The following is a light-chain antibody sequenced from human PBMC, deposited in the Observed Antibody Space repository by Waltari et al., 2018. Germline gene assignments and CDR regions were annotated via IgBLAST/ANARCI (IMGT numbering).Light chain of an antibody. CDR2: EAR. CDR1: NSDVGAYNL. V-gene: IGLV2-23*01. J-gene: IGLJ3*02. Sequence: QSALTQPASVSGSPGQAINISCTGTNSDVGAYNLVSWYQQYPGRAPILMIYEARNRPSGVSNRFSASKSGNTASLTISGLQADDEADYYCCSYGGSYTWVFGGGTKVTVL. CDR3: CSYGGSYTWV.